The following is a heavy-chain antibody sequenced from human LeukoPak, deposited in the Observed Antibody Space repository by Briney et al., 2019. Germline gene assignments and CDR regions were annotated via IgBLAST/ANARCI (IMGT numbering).Heavy chain of an antibody. Sequence: ASVKVSCKTSGGTFSTYAISWVRQAPGQGLEWMGGIIPIFGTSNYAQKFQGRVTMTRDMSTSTVYMELSSLRSEDTAVYYCARDLAYGGNGFDYWGQGTLVTVSS. D-gene: IGHD4-23*01. CDR3: ARDLAYGGNGFDY. CDR2: IIPIFGTS. J-gene: IGHJ4*02. V-gene: IGHV1-69*05. CDR1: GGTFSTYA.